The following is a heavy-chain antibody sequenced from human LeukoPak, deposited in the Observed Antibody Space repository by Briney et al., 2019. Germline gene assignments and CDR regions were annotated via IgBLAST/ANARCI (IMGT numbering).Heavy chain of an antibody. J-gene: IGHJ4*02. CDR2: ISYSGDST. D-gene: IGHD6-19*01. CDR3: ARGTLAGYFLGY. CDR1: GFTFNTYA. Sequence: GGSLRLSCAASGFTFNTYAMSWVRQAPGKGLEWVSSISYSGDSTDYADSVKGRLIISRDNSKNTLDLQMNSLRAEDTAIYYCARGTLAGYFLGYWGRGTLVTVSS. V-gene: IGHV3-23*01.